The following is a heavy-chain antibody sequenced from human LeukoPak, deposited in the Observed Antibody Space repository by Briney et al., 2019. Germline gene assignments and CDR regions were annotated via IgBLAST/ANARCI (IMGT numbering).Heavy chain of an antibody. Sequence: KPSETLSLTCTVSGGSISSSSYYWGWIRQPPGKGLEWIGSIYYSGSTYYNPSLKSRVTISVDTSKNQFSLKLSSVTAADTAVYYCARVGGYCGGDPMLCFRRPGYNWFDPWGQGTLVTVSS. CDR2: IYYSGST. CDR3: ARVGGYCGGDPMLCFRRPGYNWFDP. V-gene: IGHV4-39*07. CDR1: GGSISSSSYY. J-gene: IGHJ5*02. D-gene: IGHD2-21*02.